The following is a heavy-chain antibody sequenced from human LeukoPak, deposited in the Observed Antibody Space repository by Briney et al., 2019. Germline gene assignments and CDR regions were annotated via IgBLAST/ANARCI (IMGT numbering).Heavy chain of an antibody. J-gene: IGHJ6*03. CDR1: GGSISSSSYY. D-gene: IGHD5-18*01. CDR2: IYYSGST. CDR3: ARHEGIQLWLDYYYMDV. V-gene: IGHV4-39*01. Sequence: SETLSLTCTVSGGSISSSSYYWGWIRQPPGKGLEWIGSIYYSGSTYYNPSLKSRVTISVDTSKNQFSLKLSSVTAADTAVYYCARHEGIQLWLDYYYMDVWGKGTTVTISS.